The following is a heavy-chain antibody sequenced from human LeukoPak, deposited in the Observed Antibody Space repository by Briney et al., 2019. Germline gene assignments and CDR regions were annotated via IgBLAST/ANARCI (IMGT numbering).Heavy chain of an antibody. CDR1: GFTFDDYG. J-gene: IGHJ5*02. CDR2: INWNGGST. V-gene: IGHV3-20*04. D-gene: IGHD3-22*01. CDR3: ARVPDSSGYSTNWFDP. Sequence: PAGGSLRLSCVASGFTFDDYGMSWVRQAPGKGLEWVSGINWNGGSTGYADSVKGRFTISRDNAKNSLYLQMNSLRAEDTALYYCARVPDSSGYSTNWFDPWGQGTLVTVSS.